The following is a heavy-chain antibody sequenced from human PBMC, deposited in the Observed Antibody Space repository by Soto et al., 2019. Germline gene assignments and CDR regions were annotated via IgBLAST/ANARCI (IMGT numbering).Heavy chain of an antibody. CDR3: ASGKWGSGWTLGTYFYGLDV. J-gene: IGHJ6*02. D-gene: IGHD6-19*01. V-gene: IGHV4-34*01. Sequence: QVHLQQWGAGLLKPSETLSLTCAVYGGSFSPYYWSWTWIRQPPGKGLEWIGDINHRGSTKYNPSLRREVTLSLDASKTQFSLNVKSLTAADTAVYYCASGKWGSGWTLGTYFYGLDVWGQGTAVTVSS. CDR1: GGSFSPYY. CDR2: INHRGST.